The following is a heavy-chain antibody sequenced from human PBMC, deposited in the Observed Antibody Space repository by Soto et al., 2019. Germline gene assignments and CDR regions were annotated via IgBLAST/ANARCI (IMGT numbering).Heavy chain of an antibody. CDR2: IIPIFGTA. J-gene: IGHJ5*02. V-gene: IGHV1-69*13. D-gene: IGHD3-22*01. Sequence: SVKVSCKASGGSFSSYAISWVRQAPGQGLEWMGGIIPIFGTANYAQKFQGRVTITADESTSTAYMELSSLRSEDTAVYYCARVCYDSSGYYSYYNWFDPWGQGTLVTVSS. CDR1: GGSFSSYA. CDR3: ARVCYDSSGYYSYYNWFDP.